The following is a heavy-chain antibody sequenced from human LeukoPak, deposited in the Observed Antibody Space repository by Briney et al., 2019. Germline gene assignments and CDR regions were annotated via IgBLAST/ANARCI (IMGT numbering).Heavy chain of an antibody. V-gene: IGHV4-39*07. D-gene: IGHD6-6*01. CDR1: GGSISSSSYY. CDR2: IYYSGST. CDR3: ARLIGSSSRNFDY. J-gene: IGHJ4*02. Sequence: SETLSLTCTVSGGSISSSSYYWGWIRQPLGKGLEWIGSIYYSGSTYYNPSLKSRVTISVDTSKNQFSLKLSSVTAADTAVYYCARLIGSSSRNFDYWGQGTLVTVSS.